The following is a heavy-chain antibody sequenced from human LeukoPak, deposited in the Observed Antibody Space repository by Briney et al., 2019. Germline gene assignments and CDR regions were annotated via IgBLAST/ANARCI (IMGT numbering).Heavy chain of an antibody. J-gene: IGHJ6*03. CDR1: GGSFSGYY. V-gene: IGHV4-34*01. D-gene: IGHD2-2*01. CDR2: INHSGST. CDR3: ARSVRRTSWPQTRIYYYYYMDV. Sequence: SETLSLTCAVYGGSFSGYYWSWIRQPPGKGLEWIGEINHSGSTNYNPSLKSRVTISVDTSKNQFSLKLSSVTAADTAVYYCARSVRRTSWPQTRIYYYYYMDVWGKGTTVTVSS.